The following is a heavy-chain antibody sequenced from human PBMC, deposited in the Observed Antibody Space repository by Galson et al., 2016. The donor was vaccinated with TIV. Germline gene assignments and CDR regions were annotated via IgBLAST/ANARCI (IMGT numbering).Heavy chain of an antibody. D-gene: IGHD2-15*01. Sequence: SLRLSCAASGFTFSNYNMNWVRQAPGKGLEWVSSINSSSSFIYYADSVKGRFTISRDNAKNSLYLQMNSLRAEDTAVYYCARRPVVVVAATNGYYYDGMDVWGQGTTVTVSS. CDR1: GFTFSNYN. J-gene: IGHJ6*02. CDR3: ARRPVVVVAATNGYYYDGMDV. CDR2: INSSSSFI. V-gene: IGHV3-21*01.